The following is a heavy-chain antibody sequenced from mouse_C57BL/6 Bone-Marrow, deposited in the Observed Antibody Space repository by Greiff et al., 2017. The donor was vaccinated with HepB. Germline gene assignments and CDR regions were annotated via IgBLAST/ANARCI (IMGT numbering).Heavy chain of an antibody. J-gene: IGHJ4*01. CDR2: IWSGGST. CDR3: AKNTAQATYAMDY. V-gene: IGHV2-4*01. CDR1: GFSLTSYG. Sequence: VQLQESGPGLVQPSQSLSITCTVSGFSLTSYGVHWVRQPPGKGLEWLGVIWSGGSTDYNAAFISRLSISKDNSKSQVFFKMNSLQADDTAIYYCAKNTAQATYAMDYWGQGTSVTVSS. D-gene: IGHD3-2*02.